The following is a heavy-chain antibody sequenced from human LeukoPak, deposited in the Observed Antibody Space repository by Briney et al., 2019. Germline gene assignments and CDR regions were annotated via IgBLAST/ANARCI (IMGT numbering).Heavy chain of an antibody. Sequence: PSETLSLTCTVSGGSISSGSYYWSWIRQPAGKGLEWIGRIYTSGSTNYNPSLKSRVTISVDTSKNQFSLKLSSVTAADTAVYYCARAIYDSSGYYYDGRVGYYYMDVWGKGTTVTVSS. CDR1: GGSISSGSYY. D-gene: IGHD3-22*01. J-gene: IGHJ6*03. CDR2: IYTSGST. CDR3: ARAIYDSSGYYYDGRVGYYYMDV. V-gene: IGHV4-61*02.